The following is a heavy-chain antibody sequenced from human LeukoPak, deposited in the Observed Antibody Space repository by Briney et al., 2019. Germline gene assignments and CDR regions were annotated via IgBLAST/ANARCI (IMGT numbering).Heavy chain of an antibody. J-gene: IGHJ4*02. CDR2: ISNSGANT. V-gene: IGHV3-23*01. CDR1: GFTFSSYA. Sequence: GGSLRLSCAASGFTFSSYAMSWVRQAPGKGLEWVSGISNSGANTYYVDSVKGRFTIPRDNSKNTLYLQMNSLRAEDTAVYYCAKVWNVYGQFDCWGQGTLVTVSS. CDR3: AKVWNVYGQFDC. D-gene: IGHD5/OR15-5a*01.